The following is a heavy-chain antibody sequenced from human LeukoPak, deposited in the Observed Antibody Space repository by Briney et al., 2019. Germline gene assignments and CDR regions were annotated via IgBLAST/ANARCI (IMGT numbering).Heavy chain of an antibody. CDR3: AKDKGGGYGNDGFDI. J-gene: IGHJ3*02. Sequence: PGRSLRLSCAAFGFTFSSYGMHWVRQAPGKGLEWVAVISYDGSNQYYADSVKGRFTISRDNSKNTLYLQMNSLRAEDTAVYYCAKDKGGGYGNDGFDIWGRGTMVTVSS. CDR2: ISYDGSNQ. V-gene: IGHV3-30*18. D-gene: IGHD3-16*01. CDR1: GFTFSSYG.